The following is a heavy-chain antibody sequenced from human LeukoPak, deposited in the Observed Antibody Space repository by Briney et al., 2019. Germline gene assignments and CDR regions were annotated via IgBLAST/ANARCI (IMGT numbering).Heavy chain of an antibody. CDR1: GGSISSYY. D-gene: IGHD3-10*01. J-gene: IGHJ4*02. Sequence: SETLSLTCTVSGGSISSYYWSWIRQPPGKGLEWIGYIYYSGSTNYNPSLKSRVTISVDTSKNQFSLKLSSVTAADTAVYYCARGLITMVRGVIMAGYYFDYWGQGTLVTVSS. V-gene: IGHV4-59*12. CDR2: IYYSGST. CDR3: ARGLITMVRGVIMAGYYFDY.